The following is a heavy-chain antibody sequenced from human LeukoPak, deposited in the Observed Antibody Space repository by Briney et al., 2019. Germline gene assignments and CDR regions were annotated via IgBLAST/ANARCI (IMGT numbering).Heavy chain of an antibody. CDR2: INPSGGST. Sequence: ASVKVSCKASGYTFTSYYMHWVRQAPGQGLEWMGIINPSGGSTSYAQKFQGRVTMTRDMSTSTVYMELSSLRSEDTAVYYCATSAGDYRAGHYYYMGVWGKGTSVTVSS. CDR1: GYTFTSYY. J-gene: IGHJ6*03. V-gene: IGHV1-46*01. D-gene: IGHD4-11*01. CDR3: ATSAGDYRAGHYYYMGV.